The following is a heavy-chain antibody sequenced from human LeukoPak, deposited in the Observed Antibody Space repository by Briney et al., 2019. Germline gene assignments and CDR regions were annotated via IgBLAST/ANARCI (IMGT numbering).Heavy chain of an antibody. CDR3: ARGAGITSFPHFDH. J-gene: IGHJ4*02. Sequence: SQTLSLTCTVSGGSVSSGTYYWSWLRQLPGKGLEWIGYIFYSGSTYYNPSLKSRVTISVDTSLTQFSLALTSVTAADTAVYYCARGAGITSFPHFDHGGPGTLVTVSS. V-gene: IGHV4-31*03. D-gene: IGHD3-10*01. CDR1: GGSVSSGTYY. CDR2: IFYSGST.